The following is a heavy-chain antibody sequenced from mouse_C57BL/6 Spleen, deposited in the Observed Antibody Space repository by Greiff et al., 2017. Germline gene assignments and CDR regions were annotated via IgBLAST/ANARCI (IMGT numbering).Heavy chain of an antibody. D-gene: IGHD3-2*02. Sequence: VKLQESGPELVKPGASVKISCKASGYAFSSSWMSWVKQRPGQGLEWIGRIYPGDGDTYYNGKFKGKATLTADKSSSTAYMQLSSLTSEDSAVYFWARGGSSGPWFADWGQGTLVTVAA. J-gene: IGHJ3*01. CDR1: GYAFSSSW. V-gene: IGHV1-82*01. CDR2: IYPGDGDT. CDR3: ARGGSSGPWFAD.